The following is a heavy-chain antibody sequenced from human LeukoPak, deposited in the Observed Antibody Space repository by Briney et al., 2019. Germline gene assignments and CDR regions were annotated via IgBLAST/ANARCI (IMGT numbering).Heavy chain of an antibody. CDR3: ARESLLWFGEPHP. V-gene: IGHV3-30-3*01. CDR2: ISYDGSNK. D-gene: IGHD3-10*01. Sequence: SCKASGYTFTSYAMHWVRQAPGKGLEWVAVISYDGSNKYYADSVKGRFTISRDNSKNTLYLQMNSLRAEDTAVYYCARESLLWFGEPHPWGQGTMVTVSS. CDR1: GYTFTSYA. J-gene: IGHJ3*01.